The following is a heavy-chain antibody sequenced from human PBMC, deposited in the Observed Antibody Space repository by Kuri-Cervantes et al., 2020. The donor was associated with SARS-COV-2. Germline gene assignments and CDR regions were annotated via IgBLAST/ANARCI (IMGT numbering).Heavy chain of an antibody. CDR2: IRYDGSNK. CDR1: GFTFGSYS. D-gene: IGHD6-19*01. J-gene: IGHJ6*02. Sequence: GESLKISCAASGFTFGSYSMNWVRQAPGKGLEWVAYIRYDGSNKYYADSVKGRFTISRDISKSTLYLQLNNLRPEDTAVYYCAKDRETGYFSDWSPALGMDVWGQGTTVTVSS. CDR3: AKDRETGYFSDWSPALGMDV. V-gene: IGHV3-30*02.